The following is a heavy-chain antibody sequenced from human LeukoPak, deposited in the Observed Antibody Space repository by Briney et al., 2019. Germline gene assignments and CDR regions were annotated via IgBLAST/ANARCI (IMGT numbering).Heavy chain of an antibody. D-gene: IGHD3-3*01. Sequence: PSETLSLTCAVSGYSISSGYYWGWIRQPPGKGLEWIGSIYHSVSTYYNPSLKSRVTISVDTSKNQFSLKLSSVTAADTAVYYCARLYYEFWSGYYTRPRSVYNWFDPWGQGTLVTVSS. CDR1: GYSISSGYY. CDR2: IYHSVST. J-gene: IGHJ5*02. CDR3: ARLYYEFWSGYYTRPRSVYNWFDP. V-gene: IGHV4-38-2*01.